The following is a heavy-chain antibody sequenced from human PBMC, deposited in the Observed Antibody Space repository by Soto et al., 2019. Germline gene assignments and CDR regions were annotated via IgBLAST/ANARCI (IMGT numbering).Heavy chain of an antibody. J-gene: IGHJ4*02. CDR1: GFTFDDYA. CDR3: ARDGVVGAIAYFDY. CDR2: ITWNSGTI. Sequence: GGSLRLSCAASGFTFDDYAMHWVRQTPGKGLEWVSGITWNSGTIGYADSVKGRFTISRDNAKNSLYLQMNSLRDEDTAVYYCARDGVVGAIAYFDYWGQGTPVTVSS. D-gene: IGHD1-26*01. V-gene: IGHV3-9*01.